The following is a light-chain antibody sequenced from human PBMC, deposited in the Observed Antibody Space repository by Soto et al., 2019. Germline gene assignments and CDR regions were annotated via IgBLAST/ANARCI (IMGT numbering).Light chain of an antibody. CDR1: HSVSSN. CDR2: GAS. J-gene: IGKJ4*01. V-gene: IGKV3-15*01. CDR3: QQLNSYPLT. Sequence: EIVLTQSPATLSLSPGERATLSCRASHSVSSNLAWYQQKPGQAPRLVIYGASTRATGIPARFSGSGSGTEFTLTISSLQPEDFATYYCQQLNSYPLTFGGGTKVDIK.